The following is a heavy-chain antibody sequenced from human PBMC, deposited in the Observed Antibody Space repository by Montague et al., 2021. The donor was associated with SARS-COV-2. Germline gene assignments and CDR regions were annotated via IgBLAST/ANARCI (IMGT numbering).Heavy chain of an antibody. CDR2: IYYSGST. J-gene: IGHJ6*02. CDR3: ARDKPDYDFWPGYGMDV. CDR1: GGSISSYY. D-gene: IGHD3-3*01. V-gene: IGHV4-59*01. Sequence: SETLSLTCTVSGGSISSYYWSWIRQPPGKGLEWIGYIYYSGSTNYNPSLKSRVTISVETSKNQFSLKLSSVTAADTAVYYCARDKPDYDFWPGYGMDVWGQGTTVTVSS.